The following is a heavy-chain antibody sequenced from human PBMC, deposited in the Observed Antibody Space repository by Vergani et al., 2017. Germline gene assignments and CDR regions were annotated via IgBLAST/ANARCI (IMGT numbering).Heavy chain of an antibody. Sequence: QVHLQESGPGVVKPLDTLSLTCTVSGGSMSDFYWTWIRPPAGRGLEWIGRIYPNGNGNYNESLRSRLTMSIDTSRSQFSLSLSSVTAADTAVYYCARGNCGVNCPKYNWLAPWGRGILVTISS. D-gene: IGHD2-21*01. CDR2: IYPNGNG. CDR1: GGSMSDFY. J-gene: IGHJ5*02. CDR3: ARGNCGVNCPKYNWLAP. V-gene: IGHV4-4*07.